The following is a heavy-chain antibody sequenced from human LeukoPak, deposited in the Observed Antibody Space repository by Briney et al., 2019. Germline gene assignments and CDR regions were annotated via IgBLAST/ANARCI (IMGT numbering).Heavy chain of an antibody. J-gene: IGHJ3*02. V-gene: IGHV3-23*01. CDR1: GFTFSSHA. CDR3: AKAVRPPVAGSSAFDI. CDR2: NSGSGGST. D-gene: IGHD6-19*01. Sequence: PGGSLRLSCAASGFTFSSHAMSWVRQAPGKGLESVSANSGSGGSTYYADSVKGRFTISRDNAKNSLYLQMNSLRAEDMALYYCAKAVRPPVAGSSAFDIWGQGTMVTVSS.